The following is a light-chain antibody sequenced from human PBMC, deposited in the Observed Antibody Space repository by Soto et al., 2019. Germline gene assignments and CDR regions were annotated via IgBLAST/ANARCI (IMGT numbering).Light chain of an antibody. J-gene: IGKJ4*01. Sequence: ENVMTQSPATLSVSPGERATLSCRASQSVSSSYLAWYQQKPGQAPRLLIYGASTRATVIPARFSGSGSGTDFTHTISSLQTEDFAVYYCQQYDSWPLTFGGGTKVEIK. CDR1: QSVSSSY. CDR3: QQYDSWPLT. V-gene: IGKV3-15*01. CDR2: GAS.